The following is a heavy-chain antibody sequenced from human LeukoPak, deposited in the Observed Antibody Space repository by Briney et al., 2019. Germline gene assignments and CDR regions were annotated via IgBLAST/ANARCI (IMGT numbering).Heavy chain of an antibody. CDR1: GFTFSSYW. CDR2: INSDGSST. V-gene: IGHV3-74*01. Sequence: GGSLRLSCAASGFTFSSYWMHWVRQAPGKGLVWVSRINSDGSSTSYADSVKGRFTISRDNAKNTLYLQMNSLRAEDTAVYYCARGGRDFDIVVAPAANQIDYWGQGTLVTVSS. J-gene: IGHJ4*02. CDR3: ARGGRDFDIVVAPAANQIDY. D-gene: IGHD2-2*01.